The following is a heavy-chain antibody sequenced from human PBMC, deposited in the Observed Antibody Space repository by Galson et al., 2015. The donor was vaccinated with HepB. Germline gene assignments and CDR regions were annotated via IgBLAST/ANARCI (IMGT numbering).Heavy chain of an antibody. CDR2: INADGSGT. D-gene: IGHD6-13*01. V-gene: IGHV3-74*01. J-gene: IGHJ4*02. CDR3: VRDANIAAAGKLYDY. CDR1: GFSFSDYW. Sequence: SLRLSCAASGFSFSDYWLHWVRQTPGKGLMWVSRINADGSGTSYADSVKGRFTISRDNAKNTLYLQMNSLGAEDTAVYYCVRDANIAAAGKLYDYWGQGTLVTVSS.